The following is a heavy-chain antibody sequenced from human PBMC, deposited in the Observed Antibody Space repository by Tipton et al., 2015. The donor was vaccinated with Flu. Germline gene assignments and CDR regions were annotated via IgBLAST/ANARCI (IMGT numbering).Heavy chain of an antibody. J-gene: IGHJ4*02. Sequence: SLRLSCAASGFTVSTNYMTWVRQAPGMGLEWVSVIYSGGGTYYTDSVKGRFTISRDDSKNTLYLQMNSLRLEDTAVYYCARFRGDQGAFGYWGQGTLVTVSS. V-gene: IGHV3-66*02. D-gene: IGHD3-3*01. CDR2: IYSGGGT. CDR1: GFTVSTNY. CDR3: ARFRGDQGAFGY.